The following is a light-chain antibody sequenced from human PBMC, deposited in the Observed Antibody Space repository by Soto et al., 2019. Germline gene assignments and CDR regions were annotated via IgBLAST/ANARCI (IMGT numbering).Light chain of an antibody. CDR1: QSVRTY. V-gene: IGKV3-15*01. CDR3: QQYSIEDT. Sequence: EIMMTQSPATLSLSPGERVTLSCRASQSVRTYLAWYQQKPGQTPRVLMYGASTRATGIPARFSGSGSGTEFTLTITSLEPEDFAVYYCQQYSIEDTCGQGTKLEIK. CDR2: GAS. J-gene: IGKJ2*01.